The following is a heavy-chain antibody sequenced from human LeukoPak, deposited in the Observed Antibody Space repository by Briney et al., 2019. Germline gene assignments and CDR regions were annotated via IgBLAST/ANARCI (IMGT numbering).Heavy chain of an antibody. CDR2: TYFRSKWYN. D-gene: IGHD1-26*01. CDR1: GDSVSSDSTA. Sequence: SQTLSLTCALSGDSVSSDSTAWNWIRQSPSRGLEWLGRTYFRSKWYNDYAVSVKSRITINPDTSKNQLSLQLNSVTPEDTAVYYCAREGGDASDVWGQGTMVTVSS. CDR3: AREGGDASDV. J-gene: IGHJ3*01. V-gene: IGHV6-1*01.